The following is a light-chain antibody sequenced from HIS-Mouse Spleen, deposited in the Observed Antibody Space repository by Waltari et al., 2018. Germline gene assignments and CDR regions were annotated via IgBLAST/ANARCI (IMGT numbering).Light chain of an antibody. CDR2: SNK. CDR1: SSNIGSNT. J-gene: IGLJ3*02. CDR3: AAWDDSLNGRV. V-gene: IGLV1-44*01. Sequence: QSVLTQPPSASGTPGQRVTISCSGSSSNIGSNTVNWYQQLPGTAPKLLIYSNKPRTSGVPDRFSGSKSGTSASLAISGLQSEDEADYYCAAWDDSLNGRVFGGGTKLTVL.